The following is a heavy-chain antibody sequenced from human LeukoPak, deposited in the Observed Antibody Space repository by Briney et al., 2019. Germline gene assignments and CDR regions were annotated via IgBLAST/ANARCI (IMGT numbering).Heavy chain of an antibody. V-gene: IGHV4-39*07. D-gene: IGHD3-10*01. J-gene: IGHJ5*02. CDR1: GGSISITSYY. Sequence: PSETLSLTCTVSGGSISITSYYWGWIRQPPGKGLEWIGSMYSSGSTYYNPSLKSRVTISVDTSKNQFSLKLSSVTAADTAVYYCASTLRITMVRGVQRFDPWGQGTLVTVSS. CDR2: MYSSGST. CDR3: ASTLRITMVRGVQRFDP.